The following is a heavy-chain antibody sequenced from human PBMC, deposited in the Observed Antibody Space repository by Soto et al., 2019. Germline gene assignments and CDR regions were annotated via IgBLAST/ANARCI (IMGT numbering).Heavy chain of an antibody. D-gene: IGHD2-21*02. CDR3: ARVTGDCDSDCYGVYFDF. CDR1: GDSISSYY. J-gene: IGHJ4*01. V-gene: IGHV4-59*01. CDR2: ISYRGGT. Sequence: SETLPLTCTVSGDSISSYYWSWIRQPPGRGLEWIGYISYRGGTSYNPSLKRRVTISVDTSKNQSSLKLNSVTAADTAVYYCARVTGDCDSDCYGVYFDFWGQGTLVTVS.